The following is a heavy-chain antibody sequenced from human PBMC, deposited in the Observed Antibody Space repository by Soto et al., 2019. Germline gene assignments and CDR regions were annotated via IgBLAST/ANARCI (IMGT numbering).Heavy chain of an antibody. CDR2: ISGSGGST. V-gene: IGHV3-23*01. J-gene: IGHJ4*02. CDR3: AKVGSSGWYKDY. CDR1: GFTFISYA. D-gene: IGHD6-19*01. Sequence: GGSLRLSCAASGFTFISYAMSWVRQAPWKGLEWVSAISGSGGSTYYADSVKGRFTISRDNSKNTLYLQMNSLRAEDTAVYYCAKVGSSGWYKDYWGQGTLVPSPQ.